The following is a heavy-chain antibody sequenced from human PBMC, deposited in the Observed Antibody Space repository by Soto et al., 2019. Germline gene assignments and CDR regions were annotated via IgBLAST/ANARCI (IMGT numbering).Heavy chain of an antibody. CDR2: INHSGST. V-gene: IGHV4-34*01. J-gene: IGHJ6*02. D-gene: IGHD3-22*01. Sequence: PSETLSLTCTVSAGSISGYYWSWIRQPPGKGLEWIGEINHSGSTNYNPSLKSRVTISVDTSKNQFSLKLSSVTAADTAVYYCARLIVDSYYYYGMDVWGQGTTVTVSS. CDR1: AGSISGYY. CDR3: ARLIVDSYYYYGMDV.